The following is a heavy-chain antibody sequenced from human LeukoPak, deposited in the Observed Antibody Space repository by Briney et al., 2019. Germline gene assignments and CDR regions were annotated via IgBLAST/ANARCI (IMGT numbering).Heavy chain of an antibody. CDR1: GGSISSSY. CDR2: IYYSGSA. V-gene: IGHV4-59*08. J-gene: IGHJ4*02. Sequence: SETLSLTCTVSGGSISSSYWSWIRQPPGKGLDWIGYIYYSGSASYNPSLKSRITISVDTSKNQFSLKLSSVTAADSAVYYCARHSTPGKFDDYWGQGTLVTVSS. D-gene: IGHD3-10*01. CDR3: ARHSTPGKFDDY.